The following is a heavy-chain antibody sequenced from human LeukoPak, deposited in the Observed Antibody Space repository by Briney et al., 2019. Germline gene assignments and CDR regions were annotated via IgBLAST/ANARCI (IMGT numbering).Heavy chain of an antibody. J-gene: IGHJ4*02. Sequence: GGSLRLSCAASGFTFSSYSMNWVRQAPGKGLEWVSSISSSSIYIFYADSVRGRFTISRDNAKNSLYLQMHSLRVEDTAVYYCARPPLYYDYVWGSYRCPFDYWGQGSLVTVSS. V-gene: IGHV3-21*01. D-gene: IGHD3-16*02. CDR3: ARPPLYYDYVWGSYRCPFDY. CDR2: ISSSSIYI. CDR1: GFTFSSYS.